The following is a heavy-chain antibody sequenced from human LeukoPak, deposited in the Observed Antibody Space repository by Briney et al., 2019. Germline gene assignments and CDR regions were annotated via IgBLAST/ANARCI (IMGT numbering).Heavy chain of an antibody. CDR1: GFAFSNYW. V-gene: IGHV3-7*01. Sequence: GGSLRLSCEGSGFAFSNYWMGWVRQAPGKGLQWVANIKTDGSEKYYVDSVKGRFTISRDNAKNSLYLQMNSLRAEDTAVYYCATYSSLNRREFQYWGQGTLLTVSS. CDR2: IKTDGSEK. CDR3: ATYSSLNRREFQY. J-gene: IGHJ1*01. D-gene: IGHD3-22*01.